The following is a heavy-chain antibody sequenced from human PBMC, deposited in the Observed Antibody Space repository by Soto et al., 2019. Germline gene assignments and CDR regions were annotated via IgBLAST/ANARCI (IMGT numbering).Heavy chain of an antibody. D-gene: IGHD6-13*01. CDR2: INHSGST. CDR1: GGSFSGYY. Sequence: PLVTLSLTCAVEGGSFSGYYWRWIRQHPGKGLEWIGEINHSGSTNYNPSLKSRVTISVDTSKNQFSLKLSSVTAADTAVYYCARDIIAAAARFDPWGQGTLVTVSS. CDR3: ARDIIAAAARFDP. V-gene: IGHV4-34*01. J-gene: IGHJ5*02.